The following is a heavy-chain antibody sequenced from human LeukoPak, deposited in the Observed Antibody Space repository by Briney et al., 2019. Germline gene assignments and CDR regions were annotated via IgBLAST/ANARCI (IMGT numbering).Heavy chain of an antibody. Sequence: ASVKVSCKASGYTFTSYDINWVRQATGQGLEWMGWMNPNSGNTGYAQKFQGRVTMTRNTSISTAYMELSSLRSDDTAVYYCARSLHYYDNSGLFIQYWGQGTLVTVSS. CDR3: ARSLHYYDNSGLFIQY. V-gene: IGHV1-8*01. CDR2: MNPNSGNT. J-gene: IGHJ1*01. CDR1: GYTFTSYD. D-gene: IGHD3-22*01.